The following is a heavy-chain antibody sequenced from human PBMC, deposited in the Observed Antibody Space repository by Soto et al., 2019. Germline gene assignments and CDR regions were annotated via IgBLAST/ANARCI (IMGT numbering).Heavy chain of an antibody. D-gene: IGHD4-17*01. CDR3: ARGHTTVRRAYFDY. Sequence: GGSLRLSCEATGFTFSDYYMTWFRQAPGKGLEWVSYISGGGTFAVYADSLRGRVTISRDNAKSSVYLQITSLRADDSGVYYCARGHTTVRRAYFDYWGQGTVVTVSS. CDR1: GFTFSDYY. V-gene: IGHV3-11*04. CDR2: ISGGGTFA. J-gene: IGHJ4*02.